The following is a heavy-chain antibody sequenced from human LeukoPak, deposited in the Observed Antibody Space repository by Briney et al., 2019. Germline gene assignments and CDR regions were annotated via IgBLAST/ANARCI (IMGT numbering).Heavy chain of an antibody. Sequence: GGSLRLSCAASGFTVSSNYMSWVRQAPGKGLEWVAVISYDGSNKYYADSVKGRFTISRDNSKNTLYLQMNSLRAEDTAVYYCARDPTYSYCSSTSCYPDYWGQGTLVTVSS. CDR3: ARDPTYSYCSSTSCYPDY. CDR1: GFTVSSNY. D-gene: IGHD2-2*01. CDR2: ISYDGSNK. V-gene: IGHV3-30-3*01. J-gene: IGHJ4*02.